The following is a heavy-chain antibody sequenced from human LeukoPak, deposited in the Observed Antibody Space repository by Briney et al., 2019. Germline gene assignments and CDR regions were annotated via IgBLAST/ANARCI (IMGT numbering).Heavy chain of an antibody. Sequence: KSSETLSLTCTVSGYSISSGYYWGWIRQPPGKGLEWIGSIYHSGSTYYNPSLKSRVTISVDTSKNQFSLKLSSVTAADTAVYYCARRDMGFSDYWGQGTLVTVSS. D-gene: IGHD3-16*01. CDR2: IYHSGST. CDR3: ARRDMGFSDY. J-gene: IGHJ4*02. CDR1: GYSISSGYY. V-gene: IGHV4-38-2*02.